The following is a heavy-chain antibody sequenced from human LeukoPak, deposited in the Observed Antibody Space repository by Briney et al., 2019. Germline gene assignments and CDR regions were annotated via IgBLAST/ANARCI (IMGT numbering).Heavy chain of an antibody. CDR2: IYYSGST. D-gene: IGHD3-3*01. V-gene: IGHV4-39*01. CDR3: ARRPETLNSYYDFWSGYYRGVDAFDI. CDR1: GGSISSSSYY. Sequence: SETLSLTCTVSGGSISSSSYYWGWIRQPPGEGLEWIGSIYYSGSTYYNPSLKSRVTISVDTSKNQFSLKLSSVTAADTAVYYCARRPETLNSYYDFWSGYYRGVDAFDIWGQGTMATVSS. J-gene: IGHJ3*02.